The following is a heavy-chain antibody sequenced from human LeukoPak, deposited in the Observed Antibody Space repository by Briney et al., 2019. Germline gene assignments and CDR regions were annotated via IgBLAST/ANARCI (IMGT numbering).Heavy chain of an antibody. V-gene: IGHV4-34*01. CDR3: ARTGQLWFRDYFDY. D-gene: IGHD5-18*01. Sequence: SETLPLTCAVYGGSFSGYYWSWIRQPPGKGLEWIGEINHSGSTNYNPSLKSRVTISVDTSKNQFSLKLSSVTAADTAVYYCARTGQLWFRDYFDYWGQGTLVTVSS. J-gene: IGHJ4*02. CDR2: INHSGST. CDR1: GGSFSGYY.